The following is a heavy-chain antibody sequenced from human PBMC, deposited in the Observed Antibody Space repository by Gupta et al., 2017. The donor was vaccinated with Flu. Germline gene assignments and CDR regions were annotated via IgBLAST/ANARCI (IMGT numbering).Heavy chain of an antibody. Sequence: QMQLVQCGGGVVQLGTSLRLCCAAHGSTFSSYGMHGVLHPPRKGVEWVAEMASDVMHKDYADSVRGRFTISRDNSKNTLSREMDSLRVEDTAVYYCAKDGPWTASCPYYCYYMDVWGKGTTVTVSS. V-gene: IGHV3-30*18. CDR3: AKDGPWTASCPYYCYYMDV. D-gene: IGHD2-2*01. CDR1: GSTFSSYG. CDR2: MASDVMHK. J-gene: IGHJ6*03.